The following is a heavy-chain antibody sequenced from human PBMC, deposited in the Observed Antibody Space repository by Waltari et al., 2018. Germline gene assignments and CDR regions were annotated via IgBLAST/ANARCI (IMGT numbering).Heavy chain of an antibody. CDR3: VKDLGTLGDS. CDR1: GFNFDEYS. V-gene: IGHV3-43*01. CDR2: ISSDGADT. J-gene: IGHJ4*02. D-gene: IGHD1-1*01. Sequence: EERLVESGGVVVQPGGSLSLSCATSGFNFDEYSMHWVRQIPGKGLEWVSLISSDGADTHYGDSVRGRFTVSRDNTERSVYLQMNSLTTEDTAFYYCVKDLGTLGDSWGQGTLVTVAS.